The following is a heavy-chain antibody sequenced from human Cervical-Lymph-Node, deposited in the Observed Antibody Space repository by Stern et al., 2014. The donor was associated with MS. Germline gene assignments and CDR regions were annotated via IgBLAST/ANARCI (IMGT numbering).Heavy chain of an antibody. CDR2: IYYSGST. CDR1: GASISSGGYY. V-gene: IGHV4-31*03. J-gene: IGHJ4*02. D-gene: IGHD3-10*01. CDR3: ARETFGSGSYFKTPYYFDS. Sequence: QVQLVESGPGLVQPSQTLSLTCTVSGASISSGGYYWTWIRHHPGKGLAWIGYIYYSGSTYYNPSLKSRLTMSLDTSKNQFSLKLSSVTAADTAMYFCARETFGSGSYFKTPYYFDSWGQGTLVTVSS.